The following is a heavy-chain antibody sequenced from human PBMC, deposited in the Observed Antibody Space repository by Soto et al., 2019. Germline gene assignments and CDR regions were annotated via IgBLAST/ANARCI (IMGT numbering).Heavy chain of an antibody. J-gene: IGHJ6*03. V-gene: IGHV3-7*01. D-gene: IGHD3-10*01. Sequence: GGSLRLSCAASGFTFSSYWMSWVRQAPGKGLEWVANIKQDGSEKYYVDSVKGRFTISRDNAKNSLYLQMNSLRAEDTAVYYCARDSITMVRGVEGYYYYYMDVWGKGTTVTVSS. CDR3: ARDSITMVRGVEGYYYYYMDV. CDR1: GFTFSSYW. CDR2: IKQDGSEK.